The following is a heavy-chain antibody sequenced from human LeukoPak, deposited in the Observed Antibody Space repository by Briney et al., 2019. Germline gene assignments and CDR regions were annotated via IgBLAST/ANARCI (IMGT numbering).Heavy chain of an antibody. D-gene: IGHD3-3*01. J-gene: IGHJ3*02. Sequence: SETLSLTCTVSGGSISSSSYYWGWIRQPPGKGLEWIGSIYYSGSTYYNPSLKSRVTISVDTSKNQFSLKLSSVTAADTAVYYCARLDFWSGYYDVGAFDIWGQGTMVTVSS. V-gene: IGHV4-39*01. CDR2: IYYSGST. CDR1: GGSISSSSYY. CDR3: ARLDFWSGYYDVGAFDI.